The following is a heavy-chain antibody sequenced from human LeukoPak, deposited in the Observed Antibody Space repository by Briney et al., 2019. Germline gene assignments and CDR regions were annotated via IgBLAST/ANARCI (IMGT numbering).Heavy chain of an antibody. CDR3: AKGRKDFDTNLGPFDS. CDR2: IHDSAGT. V-gene: IGHV4-59*01. Sequence: SETLSLTCTVSGGSINKYYWSWIRQSPGKGLEWLGYIHDSAGTIYNPSLKSRVTISVGTSKTQFSLKVTSVTTADTAVYYCAKGRKDFDTNLGPFDSWGQGILVTVSS. J-gene: IGHJ4*02. D-gene: IGHD3-9*01. CDR1: GGSINKYY.